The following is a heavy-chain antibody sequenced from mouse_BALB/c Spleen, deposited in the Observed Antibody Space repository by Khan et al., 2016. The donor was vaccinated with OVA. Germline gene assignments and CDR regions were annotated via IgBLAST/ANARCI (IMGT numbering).Heavy chain of an antibody. D-gene: IGHD2-1*01. CDR1: GFTFSTYA. CDR3: ARAPYGNFAY. CDR2: INSDGDYT. Sequence: EVELVESGGGLVKPGGSLKLSCAASGFTFSTYAMSWVRQTPEKRLEWVATINSDGDYTYYIDSVKGRFTISRDNAKNTLYLQMNSLRSEDTAMYYCARAPYGNFAYWGQGTLVTVSA. J-gene: IGHJ3*01. V-gene: IGHV5-9-3*01.